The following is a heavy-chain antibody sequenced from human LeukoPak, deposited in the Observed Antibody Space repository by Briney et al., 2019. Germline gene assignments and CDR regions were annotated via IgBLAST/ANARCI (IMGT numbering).Heavy chain of an antibody. D-gene: IGHD2-2*01. Sequence: SETLSLTCTVSGGSISSYHWGWIRQPPGKGLEWIGSVYYSGSTYYNPSLKSRVTISVDTSKNQFSLKVSSVTAADTAVYYCARPHCSSTTCYQSFDSWGQGTLVTVSS. CDR3: ARPHCSSTTCYQSFDS. V-gene: IGHV4-39*01. J-gene: IGHJ4*02. CDR2: VYYSGST. CDR1: GGSISSYH.